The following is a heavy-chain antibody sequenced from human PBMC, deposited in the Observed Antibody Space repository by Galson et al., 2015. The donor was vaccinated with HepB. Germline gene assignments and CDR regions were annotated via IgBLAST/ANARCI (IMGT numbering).Heavy chain of an antibody. D-gene: IGHD6-19*01. J-gene: IGHJ3*02. V-gene: IGHV2-26*01. CDR1: GFSLSNARMG. CDR2: IFSNDEK. Sequence: PALVKPTQTLTLTCTVSGFSLSNARMGVSWIRQPPGKALEWLAHIFSNDEKSYSTSLKSRLTISKDTSKSQVVLTMTNMDPVDTATYYCARILEVHSSGWYSMVEADAFDIWGQGTMVTVSS. CDR3: ARILEVHSSGWYSMVEADAFDI.